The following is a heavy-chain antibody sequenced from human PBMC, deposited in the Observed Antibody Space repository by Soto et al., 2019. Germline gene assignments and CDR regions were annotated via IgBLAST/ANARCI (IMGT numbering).Heavy chain of an antibody. V-gene: IGHV1-69*05. D-gene: IGHD3-3*01. Sequence: PVTVSCKAAGGTFSSYAISWVRQAPGQGLEWMGGIIPIFGTANYAQKFQGRVTISRDNSKNTLYLQMNSLRAEDTAVYYCARAYYDFWSGYYAQSKMGDSVYGMDVWGQGTTVTVSS. J-gene: IGHJ6*02. CDR2: IIPIFGTA. CDR3: ARAYYDFWSGYYAQSKMGDSVYGMDV. CDR1: GGTFSSYA.